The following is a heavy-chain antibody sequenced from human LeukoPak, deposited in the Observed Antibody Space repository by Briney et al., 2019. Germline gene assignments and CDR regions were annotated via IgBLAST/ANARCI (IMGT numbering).Heavy chain of an antibody. Sequence: GGSLRLSCAASGFTFSNIAMHWVRQAPGKGLEWVAFIQNDGRTKSYADSVKGRFTISRDNSKNTLYLQMNSLRAEDTAVYCCAKDDSGAGAHFDYWGQGTLVTVSS. V-gene: IGHV3-30*02. CDR3: AKDDSGAGAHFDY. D-gene: IGHD4/OR15-4a*01. CDR2: IQNDGRTK. CDR1: GFTFSNIA. J-gene: IGHJ4*02.